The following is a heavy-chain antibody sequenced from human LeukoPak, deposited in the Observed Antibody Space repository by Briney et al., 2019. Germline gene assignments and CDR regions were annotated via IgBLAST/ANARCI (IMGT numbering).Heavy chain of an antibody. J-gene: IGHJ4*02. CDR3: TRESGAFSPFGF. D-gene: IGHD1-26*01. CDR2: VHLNGAT. V-gene: IGHV4-4*02. Sequence: PSEILSLTCGVSGGSIITTNWWSWVRQPPGKGLEWIGEVHLNGATNYNPSLESRVSMSIDKSKNQLSLKLSSVTTADTATYYCTRESGAFSPFGFWGQGTLVTVSS. CDR1: GGSIITTNW.